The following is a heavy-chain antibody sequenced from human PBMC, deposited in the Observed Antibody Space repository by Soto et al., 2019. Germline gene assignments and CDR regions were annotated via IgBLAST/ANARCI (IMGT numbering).Heavy chain of an antibody. CDR2: IYPGDSDT. CDR1: GYTFTRHW. D-gene: IGHD1-26*01. J-gene: IGHJ5*02. Sequence: PGESLKISCKGSGYTFTRHWIGWVRQMPGKGLEWLGIIYPGDSDTRYSPSFQGQVTFSADKSISTAYLQWSSLKASDTAIYYCVRVGLVGPTSLSNAWFDPWGQGTLVTVSS. V-gene: IGHV5-51*01. CDR3: VRVGLVGPTSLSNAWFDP.